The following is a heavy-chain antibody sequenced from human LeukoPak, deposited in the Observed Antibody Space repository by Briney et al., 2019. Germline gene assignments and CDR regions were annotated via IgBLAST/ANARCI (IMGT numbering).Heavy chain of an antibody. J-gene: IGHJ4*02. V-gene: IGHV3-72*01. CDR3: ARVYSSGWEVSDY. D-gene: IGHD6-19*01. Sequence: GGSLRLSCAASGFGFSDHYMDWVRQAPGKGLEWVGRIRKEDDNYITQYAASVKDRFTISRDDSKSSLYLHMNSLKVEDTALYYCARVYSSGWEVSDYWGQGTLVTVSS. CDR1: GFGFSDHY. CDR2: IRKEDDNYIT.